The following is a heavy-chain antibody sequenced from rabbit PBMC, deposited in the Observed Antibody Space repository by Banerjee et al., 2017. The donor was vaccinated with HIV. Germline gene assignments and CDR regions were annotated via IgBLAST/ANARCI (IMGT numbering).Heavy chain of an antibody. V-gene: IGHV1S45*01. Sequence: QEQLVESGGGLVQPEGSLTLTCKASGLDFSSNYYMCWVRQAPGKGLEWIACIDSSSGNTVYATWARGRFTISKTSSTTVTLQMTSLTAADTATYFCARDLAGAIGWNFNLWGPGTLVTVS. J-gene: IGHJ4*01. CDR3: ARDLAGAIGWNFNL. D-gene: IGHD4-1*01. CDR1: GLDFSSNYY. CDR2: IDSSSGNT.